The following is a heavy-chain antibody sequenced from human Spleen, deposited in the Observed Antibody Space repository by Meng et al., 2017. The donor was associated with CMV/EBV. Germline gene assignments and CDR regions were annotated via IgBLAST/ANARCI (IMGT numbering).Heavy chain of an antibody. CDR3: ARVVVGRYYFDY. J-gene: IGHJ4*02. CDR2: INHSGST. Sequence: LTCAVYGGSFSGYYWSWIRQPPGKGLEWIGEINHSGSTNYNPSLKSRVTISVDTSKNQFSLKLCSVTAADTAVYYCARVVVGRYYFDYWGQGTLVTVSS. CDR1: GGSFSGYY. D-gene: IGHD2-21*01. V-gene: IGHV4-34*01.